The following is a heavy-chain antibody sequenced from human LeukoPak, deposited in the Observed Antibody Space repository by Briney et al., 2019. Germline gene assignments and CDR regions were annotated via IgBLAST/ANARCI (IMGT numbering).Heavy chain of an antibody. CDR1: GFTFDDYA. D-gene: IGHD3-9*01. Sequence: GRSLRLSCAASGFTFDDYAMHWVRQAPGKGLEWVSGISWNSGRTGYADSVKGRFTISRDNAKNSLYLQMNSLRAEDTAVYYCARIGPHVLRYFDCWGQGTLVTVSS. CDR3: ARIGPHVLRYFDC. J-gene: IGHJ4*02. V-gene: IGHV3-9*01. CDR2: ISWNSGRT.